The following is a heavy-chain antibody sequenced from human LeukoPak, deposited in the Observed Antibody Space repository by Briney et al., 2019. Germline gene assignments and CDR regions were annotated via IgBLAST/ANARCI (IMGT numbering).Heavy chain of an antibody. Sequence: SETLSLTCTVSGDSINTYYWSWIRQPPGKGLGCIGYIFHSGSTRYNPSLKSRVTISVDTSKNQFSLNLTSVTAADAAVYYCASRAAYCGGDCFRFDYWGQGTLVTVSS. CDR2: IFHSGST. V-gene: IGHV4-59*01. CDR1: GDSINTYY. D-gene: IGHD2-21*02. CDR3: ASRAAYCGGDCFRFDY. J-gene: IGHJ4*02.